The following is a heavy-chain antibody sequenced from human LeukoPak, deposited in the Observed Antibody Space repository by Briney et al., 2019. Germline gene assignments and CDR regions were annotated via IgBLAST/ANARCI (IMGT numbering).Heavy chain of an antibody. CDR2: ISSESIHL. V-gene: IGHV3-21*01. D-gene: IGHD3-16*01. CDR1: GFTFNSHM. CDR3: ARGFGDFDPRLDY. Sequence: GGSLRLSCAASGFTFNSHMMNWVRQAPGKGLKWVASISSESIHLRYADSVKGRFTISRDNAKELVFLQMNSLRAEDTAIYYCARGFGDFDPRLDYWGHGSVITVSS. J-gene: IGHJ4*01.